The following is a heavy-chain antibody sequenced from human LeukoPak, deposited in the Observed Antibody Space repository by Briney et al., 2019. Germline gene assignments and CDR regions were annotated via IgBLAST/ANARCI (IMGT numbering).Heavy chain of an antibody. CDR2: INHSGST. CDR1: GGSISSYY. J-gene: IGHJ4*02. V-gene: IGHV4-34*01. Sequence: SETLSLTCTVSGGSISSYYWSWIRQPPGKGLEWIGEINHSGSTNYNPSLKSRVTISVDTSKNQFSLKLSSVTAADTAVYYCARLPQLRYFDWSKNTNWGQGTLVTVSS. CDR3: ARLPQLRYFDWSKNTN. D-gene: IGHD3-9*01.